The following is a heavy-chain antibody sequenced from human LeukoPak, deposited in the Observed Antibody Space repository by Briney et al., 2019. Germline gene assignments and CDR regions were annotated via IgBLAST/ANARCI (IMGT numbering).Heavy chain of an antibody. CDR3: ARMEAGVWSGYSAFVG. CDR1: GGSISSSSYY. V-gene: IGHV4-39*07. D-gene: IGHD3-3*01. Sequence: SETLSLTCTVSGGSISSSSYYWGWIRQPPGKGLEWIGSIYYSGSTYYNPSLKSRVTISVDTSKNQFSLKLSSVTAADTAVYYCARMEAGVWSGYSAFVGWGQGTLVTVSS. CDR2: IYYSGST. J-gene: IGHJ4*02.